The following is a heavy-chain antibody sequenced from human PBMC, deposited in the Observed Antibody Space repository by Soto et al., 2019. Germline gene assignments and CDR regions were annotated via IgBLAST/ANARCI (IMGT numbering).Heavy chain of an antibody. Sequence: PSETLSLTXGVSGGSIISGAHSWSWIRQSPGKGLEFIGYIYHTGGTYYTPSLKSRVTISVDRSKNQFSLKLTSMSAADTAVYYCARRRAGSGPLGLFDPWGQGIQVTVSS. D-gene: IGHD2-15*01. J-gene: IGHJ5*02. CDR1: GGSIISGAHS. V-gene: IGHV4-30-2*06. CDR2: IYHTGGT. CDR3: ARRRAGSGPLGLFDP.